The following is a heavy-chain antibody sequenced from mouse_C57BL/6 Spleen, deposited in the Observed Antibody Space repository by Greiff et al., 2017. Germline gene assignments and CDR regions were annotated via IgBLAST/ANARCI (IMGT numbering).Heavy chain of an antibody. V-gene: IGHV1-54*01. CDR2: INPGSGGT. Sequence: QVQLQQSGAELVRPGTSVKVSCKASGYAFTNYLIEWVKQRPGQGLEWIGVINPGSGGTNYNEKFKGKATLTADKSSSTAYMQLSSLTSEDSAVYFCARVGLRREGYAMDYCGQGTSVTVSS. CDR1: GYAFTNYL. D-gene: IGHD2-4*01. CDR3: ARVGLRREGYAMDY. J-gene: IGHJ4*01.